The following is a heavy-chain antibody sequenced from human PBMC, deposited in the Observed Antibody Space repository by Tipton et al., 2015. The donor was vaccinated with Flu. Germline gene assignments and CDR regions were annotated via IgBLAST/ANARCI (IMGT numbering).Heavy chain of an antibody. V-gene: IGHV1-18*04. CDR1: GYPLTSYG. J-gene: IGHJ3*02. CDR3: VRDRGSGSYTFDI. Sequence: QSGPEVKEPGASMKVSCKASGYPLTSYGVSWVRQAPGQGLEWMGWISGYDDDTNYAQKFQGRVTMTTDTSTSTAYMELRSLRSEDTALYYCVRDRGSGSYTFDIWGQGTMVTVSS. CDR2: ISGYDDDT. D-gene: IGHD3-10*01.